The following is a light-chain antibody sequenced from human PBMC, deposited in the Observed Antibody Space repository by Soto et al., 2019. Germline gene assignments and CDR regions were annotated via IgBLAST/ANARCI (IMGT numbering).Light chain of an antibody. Sequence: QSVLTQPASVSGSPGQSITISCTGTSSDVGAFTYVSWYQQHPGKAPKLMIYDVNDRPSGVSNRFSGSKSDNTASLTISGLQAEDEADYYCSSYTTSITPYVFGTGTKLTVL. CDR3: SSYTTSITPYV. J-gene: IGLJ1*01. CDR1: SSDVGAFTY. V-gene: IGLV2-14*03. CDR2: DVN.